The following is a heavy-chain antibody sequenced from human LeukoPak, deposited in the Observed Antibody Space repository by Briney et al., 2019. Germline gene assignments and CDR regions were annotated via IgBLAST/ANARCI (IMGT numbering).Heavy chain of an antibody. CDR2: IYYSGST. J-gene: IGHJ4*02. D-gene: IGHD6-19*01. V-gene: IGHV4-39*07. CDR1: GGSISSSSYY. Sequence: SETLSLTCTVSGGSISSSSYYWGWIRQPPGKGLEWIGSIYYSGSTYYNPSLKSRVTISVDTSKNQFSLKLSSVTAADTAVYYCARVRRSSGWSDYWGQGTLVTVSS. CDR3: ARVRRSSGWSDY.